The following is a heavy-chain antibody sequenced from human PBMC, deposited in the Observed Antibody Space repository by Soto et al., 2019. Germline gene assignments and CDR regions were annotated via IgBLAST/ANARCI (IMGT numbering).Heavy chain of an antibody. Sequence: QVQLVQSGAEMKKPGSSVKVSCQSSGGTFNTYAMNWVRQAPGQGPEWMGDISPMFGAANYAXKFQXRVXXXXXXXXXXXXXXXXXLTSEDTXLYFCAREVQVHTPAFVXWGQGTL. D-gene: IGHD3-9*01. CDR3: AREVQVHTPAFVX. J-gene: IGHJ4*02. CDR1: GGTFNTYA. CDR2: ISPMFGAA. V-gene: IGHV1-69*01.